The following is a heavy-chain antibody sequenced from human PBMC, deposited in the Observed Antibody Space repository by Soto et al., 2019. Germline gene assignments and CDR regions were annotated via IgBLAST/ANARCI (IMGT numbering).Heavy chain of an antibody. J-gene: IGHJ3*02. V-gene: IGHV2-5*02. D-gene: IGHD6-19*01. CDR2: IYWDDDK. CDR1: GFSLSTSGVG. CDR3: AHRIAVAATRAFDI. Sequence: QITLKESGPTLVKPTQTLTLTCTFSGFSLSTSGVGVGWIRQPPGKALEWLALIYWDDDKRYSPSLKSRLTITKDTSKNQVVITMTNMDPVDTATYYCAHRIAVAATRAFDIWGQGTMVTVSS.